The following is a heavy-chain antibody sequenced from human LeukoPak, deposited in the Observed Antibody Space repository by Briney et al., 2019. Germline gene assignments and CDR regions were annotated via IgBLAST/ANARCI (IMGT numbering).Heavy chain of an antibody. CDR2: IRSKANSYAT. CDR3: AKLYGNPSGCFDP. J-gene: IGHJ5*02. Sequence: GGSLRLSCAASGFTFSGSAMHWVRQASGKGLEWVGRIRSKANSYATAYAASVKGRFTISRDDSKNTAYLQMNSLRAEDTAVYYCAKLYGNPSGCFDPWGQGTLVTVSS. D-gene: IGHD3-10*01. CDR1: GFTFSGSA. V-gene: IGHV3-73*01.